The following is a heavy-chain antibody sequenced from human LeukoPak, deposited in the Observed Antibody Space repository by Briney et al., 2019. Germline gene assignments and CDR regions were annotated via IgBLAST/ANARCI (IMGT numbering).Heavy chain of an antibody. CDR3: ARDRTYDLWEGNGMDV. J-gene: IGHJ6*02. Sequence: SETLSLTCTVSGGSISSYYWSWIRQPAGKGLEWIGRIYTSGSTNYNPSLKSRVTMSVDTSKNQFSLKLSSVTAADTAVYYCARDRTYDLWEGNGMDVWGQGTTVTVSS. CDR1: GGSISSYY. CDR2: IYTSGST. V-gene: IGHV4-4*07. D-gene: IGHD3-3*01.